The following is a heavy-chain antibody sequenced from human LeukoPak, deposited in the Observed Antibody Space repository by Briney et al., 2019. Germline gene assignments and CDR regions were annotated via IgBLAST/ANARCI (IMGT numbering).Heavy chain of an antibody. J-gene: IGHJ3*02. V-gene: IGHV3-11*04. CDR1: GFSVSNNY. Sequence: GGSLRLSCAASGFSVSNNYMSWVRQAPGKGLEWVSYISSSSSTIYYADSVKGRFTISRDNAKNSLYLQMNSLRAEDTAVYYCARDRIWFGELDAFDIWGQGTMVTVSS. D-gene: IGHD3-10*01. CDR2: ISSSSSTI. CDR3: ARDRIWFGELDAFDI.